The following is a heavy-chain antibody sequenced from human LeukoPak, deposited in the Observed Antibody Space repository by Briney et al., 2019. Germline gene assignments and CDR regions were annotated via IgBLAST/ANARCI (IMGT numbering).Heavy chain of an antibody. Sequence: ASVTVSCKASGYTFSDYYLHWVRQAPGQGLEWVGWMNPNSGGTNYAQKFQGRITMTGDTSKAYLELCRLRSDDTAVYYCARVLCSTIIVGGDAFDLWGQGTMVTVSS. V-gene: IGHV1-2*02. CDR2: MNPNSGGT. D-gene: IGHD3-22*01. J-gene: IGHJ3*01. CDR3: ARVLCSTIIVGGDAFDL. CDR1: GYTFSDYY.